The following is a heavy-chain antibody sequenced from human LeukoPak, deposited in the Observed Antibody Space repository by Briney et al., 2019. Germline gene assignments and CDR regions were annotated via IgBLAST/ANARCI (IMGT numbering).Heavy chain of an antibody. J-gene: IGHJ3*02. CDR3: ASGRGWLDLHDAFDI. V-gene: IGHV3-30-3*01. Sequence: GRSLRLSCAASGFTFSSYAMSWVRQAPGKGLEWVAVISYDGSNKYYADSVKGRFTISRDNSKNTLYLQMNSLRAEDTAVYYCASGRGWLDLHDAFDIWGQGTMVTVSS. CDR2: ISYDGSNK. D-gene: IGHD6-19*01. CDR1: GFTFSSYA.